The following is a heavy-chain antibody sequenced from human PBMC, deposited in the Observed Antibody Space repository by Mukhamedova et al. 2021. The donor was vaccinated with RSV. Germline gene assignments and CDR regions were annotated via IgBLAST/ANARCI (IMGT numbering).Heavy chain of an antibody. D-gene: IGHD3-22*01. V-gene: IGHV3-7*01. CDR2: IKQDGSKT. J-gene: IGHJ4*02. CDR1: W. CDR3: VRTTYYYDAQGDY. Sequence: WMSWVRQPPGKGQEWVANIKQDGSKTYYVDSVRGRFTISRDNAKNSLYLQMNSLRDEDTAVYYCVRTTYYYDAQGDYWGQGTLVT.